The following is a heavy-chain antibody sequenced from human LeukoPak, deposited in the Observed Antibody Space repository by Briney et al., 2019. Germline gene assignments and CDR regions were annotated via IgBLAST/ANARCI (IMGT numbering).Heavy chain of an antibody. D-gene: IGHD2-2*01. Sequence: GGSLRLACAASGFTFSNYEMNWVRQAPGKGLEWVSYISISGSTIYYADSVKGRFTISRDNAKNSLYLQMNSLRAEDTAVYYCAREGVVVSAAVDYWGQRTLVTVSS. CDR1: GFTFSNYE. CDR2: ISISGSTI. CDR3: AREGVVVSAAVDY. V-gene: IGHV3-48*03. J-gene: IGHJ4*02.